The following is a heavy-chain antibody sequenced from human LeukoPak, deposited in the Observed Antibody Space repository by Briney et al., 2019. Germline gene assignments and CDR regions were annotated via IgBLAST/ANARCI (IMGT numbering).Heavy chain of an antibody. CDR1: GYTFTGYY. D-gene: IGHD2-15*01. Sequence: ASVKVSCKASGYTFTGYYMHWVRQAPGQGLEWMGWINPSSGGTNYAQKFQGRVTMTRDTSISTAYMELSRLRSDDTAVYYCARVPDYSWFDPWGQGTLVTVSS. V-gene: IGHV1-2*02. CDR3: ARVPDYSWFDP. CDR2: INPSSGGT. J-gene: IGHJ5*02.